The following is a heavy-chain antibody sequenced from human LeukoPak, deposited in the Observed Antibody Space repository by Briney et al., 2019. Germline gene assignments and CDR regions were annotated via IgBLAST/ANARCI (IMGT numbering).Heavy chain of an antibody. J-gene: IGHJ4*02. D-gene: IGHD5-18*01. V-gene: IGHV1-69*06. CDR3: ARDPPVVDTAMVSEDY. CDR1: GGGFSIYG. Sequence: AVTVSFKGSGGGFSIYGIRWVRQAPGQGQEWVGGIIPSVGTGSYAQKFQGRVTITADKSTSTAYMELSSLRSEDTAVYYCARDPPVVDTAMVSEDYWGQGTLVTVSS. CDR2: IIPSVGTG.